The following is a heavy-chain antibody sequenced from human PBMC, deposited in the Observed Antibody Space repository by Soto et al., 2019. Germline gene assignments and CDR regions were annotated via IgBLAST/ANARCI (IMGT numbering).Heavy chain of an antibody. D-gene: IGHD3-10*01. CDR1: GFTFPNFA. J-gene: IGHJ4*02. CDR3: VKDHYFSRSGSPSPYYFDY. CDR2: ISSDGNTK. V-gene: IGHV3-30*04. Sequence: QVYLVESGGGVVQPGKSLRLSCTVSGFTFPNFAMHWVRQAPGKGPEWVALISSDGNTKYYADSVKGRFTISRDNSKNTLYLQMSGLRIEDTAVFYCVKDHYFSRSGSPSPYYFDYWGQGTLVTVSS.